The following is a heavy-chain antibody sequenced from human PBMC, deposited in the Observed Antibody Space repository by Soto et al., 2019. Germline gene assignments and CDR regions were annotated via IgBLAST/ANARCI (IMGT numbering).Heavy chain of an antibody. D-gene: IGHD6-19*01. V-gene: IGHV1-18*01. Sequence: QVQLVQSGAEVKKPGASVKVSCKASGYTFTSYGISWVRQAPGQGLEWMGWISAYNGNTNYAQKLQGRVIMTTDTSTSTAYMELRSLRSDDTDVYYCARESGWMPYYYDYGMDVWGQGTTVTVSS. CDR3: ARESGWMPYYYDYGMDV. CDR2: ISAYNGNT. CDR1: GYTFTSYG. J-gene: IGHJ6*02.